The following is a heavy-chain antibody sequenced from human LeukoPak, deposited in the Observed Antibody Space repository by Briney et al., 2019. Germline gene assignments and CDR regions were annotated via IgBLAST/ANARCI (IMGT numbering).Heavy chain of an antibody. V-gene: IGHV3-73*01. CDR3: TRQVAAAAYYYSYGMDV. CDR2: IRSKSNNYAA. Sequence: GGSLRLSCAASGFTFSGSAMHWVRQASGKGLEWVGLIRSKSNNYAAAYAASVKGRFTISRDDSRNTAYLQMSSLKTEDTAVYYCTRQVAAAAYYYSYGMDVWGQGTTVTVSS. CDR1: GFTFSGSA. D-gene: IGHD6-13*01. J-gene: IGHJ6*02.